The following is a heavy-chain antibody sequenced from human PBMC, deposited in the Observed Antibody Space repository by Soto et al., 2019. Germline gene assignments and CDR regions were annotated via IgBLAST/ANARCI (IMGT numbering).Heavy chain of an antibody. V-gene: IGHV3-23*01. J-gene: IGHJ4*02. CDR1: GFTFSSYA. Sequence: EVQLLESGGGLVQPGGSLRLSCAASGFTFSSYAMSWVRQAPGKGLEWVSAISGSGGSTYDADSVKGRFTISRDNSKNTLYLQMNSLRAEDTAVYYCAKVATVTRVGLDRKYYFDYWGQGTLVTVSS. D-gene: IGHD4-17*01. CDR3: AKVATVTRVGLDRKYYFDY. CDR2: ISGSGGST.